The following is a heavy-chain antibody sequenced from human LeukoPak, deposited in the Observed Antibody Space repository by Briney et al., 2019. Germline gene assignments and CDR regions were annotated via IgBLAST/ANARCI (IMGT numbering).Heavy chain of an antibody. CDR1: GYTFTSYY. CDR2: INPSDGNT. Sequence: ASVKVSCKASGYTFTSYYMHWVRQAPGQGLEWMGIINPSDGNTNYVQKFQGRVTMTRDTSTSTVYMELSSLRSEDTAVYYCARGLGSNSYYAPWGQGTLVTVSS. D-gene: IGHD3-22*01. V-gene: IGHV1-46*01. J-gene: IGHJ5*02. CDR3: ARGLGSNSYYAP.